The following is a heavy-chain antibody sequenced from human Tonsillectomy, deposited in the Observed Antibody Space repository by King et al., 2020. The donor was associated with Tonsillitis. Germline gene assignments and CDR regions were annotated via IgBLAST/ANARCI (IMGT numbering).Heavy chain of an antibody. V-gene: IGHV3-21*01. CDR3: ARHGSPTLYYYYVDV. Sequence: VQLVESGGGLVKPGGSLRLSCAASGFTFSDYGMNWVRQAPGKGLEWVSFISSSGSYIYYADSVRGRFTISRDNAKNSLYLQMNSLRAEDTAVYYCARHGSPTLYYYYVDVWGKGTTVTVSS. J-gene: IGHJ6*03. CDR2: ISSSGSYI. CDR1: GFTFSDYG.